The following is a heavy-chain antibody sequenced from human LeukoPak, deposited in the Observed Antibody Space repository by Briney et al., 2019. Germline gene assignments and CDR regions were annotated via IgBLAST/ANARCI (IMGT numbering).Heavy chain of an antibody. Sequence: GGSPRLSCAASGFTFRSYSMNWVRQAPGKGLEWVSAIDPSSTYIYYADSVKGRFTISRDNAENSLYLQMNSLRAEDTAVYYCARALTYYYGSGSYDYWGQGTLVTVSS. V-gene: IGHV3-21*04. CDR2: IDPSSTYI. CDR3: ARALTYYYGSGSYDY. CDR1: GFTFRSYS. D-gene: IGHD3-10*01. J-gene: IGHJ4*02.